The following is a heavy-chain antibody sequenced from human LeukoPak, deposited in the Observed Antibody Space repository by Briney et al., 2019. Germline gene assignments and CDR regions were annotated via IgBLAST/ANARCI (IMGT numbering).Heavy chain of an antibody. Sequence: SETLSLTCTVSGGSISSSSYYWGWIRQPPGKGLEWIGSIYYSGSTYYNPSLKSRVTISVDTSKNQFSLKLSSVTAADTAVYYCARARVLLWFGERRYYFDYWGQGTLVTVSS. V-gene: IGHV4-39*01. D-gene: IGHD3-10*01. CDR3: ARARVLLWFGERRYYFDY. J-gene: IGHJ4*02. CDR2: IYYSGST. CDR1: GGSISSSSYY.